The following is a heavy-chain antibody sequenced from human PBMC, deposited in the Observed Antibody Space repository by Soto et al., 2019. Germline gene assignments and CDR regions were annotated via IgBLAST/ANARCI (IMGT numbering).Heavy chain of an antibody. CDR1: GGTFSSYT. V-gene: IGHV1-69*02. CDR3: ATPAGTDAFDI. CDR2: IIPILGIA. D-gene: IGHD6-13*01. J-gene: IGHJ3*02. Sequence: SVKVSCKASGGTFSSYTISWVRQAPGQGLEWMGRIIPILGIANYAQKFQGRVTITADKSMSTAYMELSSLRSEDTAVYYCATPAGTDAFDIWGQGTIVTVSS.